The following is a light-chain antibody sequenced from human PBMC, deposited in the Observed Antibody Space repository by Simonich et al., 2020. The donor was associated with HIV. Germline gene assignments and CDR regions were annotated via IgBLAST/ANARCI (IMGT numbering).Light chain of an antibody. Sequence: DIQMTQSPSSLSASVGDRVTITCRASQGISKSLAWYQKKPGKAPKLLIYAASSLQMWVPSRFSGSGSGPDFTLTINSLQPEDFATYYCQQSYSTPFTFGPGTKVAFK. CDR2: AAS. CDR1: QGISKS. V-gene: IGKV1-39*01. CDR3: QQSYSTPFT. J-gene: IGKJ3*01.